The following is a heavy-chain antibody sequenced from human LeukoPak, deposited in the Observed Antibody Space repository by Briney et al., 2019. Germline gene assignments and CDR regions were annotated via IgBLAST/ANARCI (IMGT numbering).Heavy chain of an antibody. CDR3: ARWGSGGSCYRY. CDR1: GYTFTGYY. CDR2: INPSGGST. D-gene: IGHD2-15*01. J-gene: IGHJ4*02. Sequence: ASVKVSCKASGYTFTGYYMHWVRQAPGQGLEWMGIINPSGGSTSYAQKFQGRVTMTRDMSTSTVYMELSSLRSEDTAVYYCARWGSGGSCYRYWGQGTLVTVSS. V-gene: IGHV1-46*01.